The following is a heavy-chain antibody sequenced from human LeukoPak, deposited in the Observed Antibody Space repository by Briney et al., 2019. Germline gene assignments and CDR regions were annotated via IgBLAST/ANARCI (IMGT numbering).Heavy chain of an antibody. CDR1: GGSISNNY. J-gene: IGHJ5*02. Sequence: SETLSLTCTVSGGSISNNYWSWFRQPPGKGLEWIGYIYYSGSTNYNPSLKSRVTISVDTSKSQFSLKLSSVTAADTAVYYCARDRPNNWFDPWGQGTLVTVSS. CDR2: IYYSGST. V-gene: IGHV4-59*01. CDR3: ARDRPNNWFDP.